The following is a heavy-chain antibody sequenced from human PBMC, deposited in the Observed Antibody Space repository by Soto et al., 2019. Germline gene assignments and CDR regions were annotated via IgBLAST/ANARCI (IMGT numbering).Heavy chain of an antibody. V-gene: IGHV4-30-4*01. CDR2: IYYGGST. D-gene: IGHD6-13*01. CDR3: ARFRRDTKLGRELGSAAAVGRLWFEY. J-gene: IGHJ4*01. CDR1: GGSSSSGDYY. Sequence: SETLSCTCTVSGGSSSSGDYYWSWIRQPPGKGLEWIGYIYYGGSTYYNPSLKSRVTISVEPSKNQFSLKLSSVTAADTAVYSCARFRRDTKLGRELGSAAAVGRLWFEYWGQGTLVTHSS.